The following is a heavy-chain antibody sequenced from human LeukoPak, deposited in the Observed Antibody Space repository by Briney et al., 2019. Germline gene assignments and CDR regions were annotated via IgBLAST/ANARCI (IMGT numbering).Heavy chain of an antibody. V-gene: IGHV3-74*03. Sequence: PGGSLRLSCAASGFTFSSYWMHWVRQAPGKGLVWVSRISGDGSSTTYADSVKGRFTIYRDNAKNSLYLQMNSLTAEDTAVYYCARDPPTVTNPYYYYYYGMDVWGQGTTVTVSS. D-gene: IGHD4-11*01. J-gene: IGHJ6*02. CDR2: ISGDGSST. CDR1: GFTFSSYW. CDR3: ARDPPTVTNPYYYYYYGMDV.